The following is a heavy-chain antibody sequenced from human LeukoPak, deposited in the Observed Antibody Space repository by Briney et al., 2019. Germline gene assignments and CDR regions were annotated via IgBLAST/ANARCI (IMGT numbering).Heavy chain of an antibody. D-gene: IGHD2-15*01. V-gene: IGHV3-23*01. CDR3: ASRYCSGGSCYKRYYFDY. CDR2: ITGSGGSA. J-gene: IGHJ4*02. CDR1: GFTFSNYA. Sequence: PGGSLRLSCAASGFTFSNYAMSWVHQTPGKGLEWVSAITGSGGSAYYADSVKGRFTISRDNSKNTLYLQMNSLRAEDTAIYYCASRYCSGGSCYKRYYFDYWGQGTLVTVSS.